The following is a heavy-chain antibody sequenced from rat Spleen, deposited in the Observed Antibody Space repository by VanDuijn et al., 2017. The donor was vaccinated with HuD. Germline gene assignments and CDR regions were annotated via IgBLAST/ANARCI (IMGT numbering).Heavy chain of an antibody. CDR1: GYTFTSYF. V-gene: IGHV1-43*01. CDR3: VSPTAPFAY. Sequence: QVQLQQSGAALAKPGSSVKISCKASGYTFTSYFINWIKQTTGQGLEHIGWINPGNGGTNYNEKFKGKATLTVDKSSSTAFMQLSSLTPDDSAVYYCVSPTAPFAYWGQGTLVTVSS. J-gene: IGHJ3*01. CDR2: INPGNGGT. D-gene: IGHD3-1*01.